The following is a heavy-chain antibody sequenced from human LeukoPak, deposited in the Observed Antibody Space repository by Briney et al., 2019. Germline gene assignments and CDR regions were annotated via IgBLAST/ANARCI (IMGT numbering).Heavy chain of an antibody. Sequence: ASVKVSCKASGGTFSSYAISWVRQAPGQGLEWMGGIIPISGTANYAQKFQGRVTITADKSTSTAYMELSSLRSEDTAVYYCASPEPRYSSSWTTRYYYYGMDVWGKGTTVTVSS. CDR2: IIPISGTA. CDR1: GGTFSSYA. CDR3: ASPEPRYSSSWTTRYYYYGMDV. D-gene: IGHD6-13*01. J-gene: IGHJ6*04. V-gene: IGHV1-69*06.